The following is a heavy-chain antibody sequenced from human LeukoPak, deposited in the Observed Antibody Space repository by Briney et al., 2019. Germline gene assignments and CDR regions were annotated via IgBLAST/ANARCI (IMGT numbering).Heavy chain of an antibody. CDR2: IRPDESEK. CDR1: GFTFSSYW. Sequence: QTGGSLRLSCAASGFTFSSYWMTWVRQAPGEGLEWVANIRPDESEKYYLDSVKGRFTISRDNAKNSVYLQMNSLRAEDTAVYYCARGRFSFDYWGQGTLVTVSS. CDR3: ARGRFSFDY. V-gene: IGHV3-7*03. J-gene: IGHJ4*02.